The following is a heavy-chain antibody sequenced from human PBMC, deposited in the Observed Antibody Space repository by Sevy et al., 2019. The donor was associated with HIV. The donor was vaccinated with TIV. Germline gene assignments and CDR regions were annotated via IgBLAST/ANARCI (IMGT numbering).Heavy chain of an antibody. J-gene: IGHJ6*03. D-gene: IGHD2-2*01. CDR2: ISSSSSAI. V-gene: IGHV3-48*02. CDR3: ARDGVVVPAAPYYYYYYMDV. Sequence: GGSLRLSCAASGFTFSSYSMNWVRQAPGKGLEWVSYISSSSSAIYYADSVKGRFTISRENAKNSLYLQMNSLRDEDTAVYYCARDGVVVPAAPYYYYYYMDVWGKGTTVTVSS. CDR1: GFTFSSYS.